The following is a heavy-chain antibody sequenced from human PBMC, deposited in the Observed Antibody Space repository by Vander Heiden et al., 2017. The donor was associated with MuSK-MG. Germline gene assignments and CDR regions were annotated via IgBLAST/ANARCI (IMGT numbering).Heavy chain of an antibody. CDR1: GGSFSGYY. CDR3: ARTDHRYYYYGMDV. V-gene: IGHV4-34*01. Sequence: QVQLQQWCAGLLKPSETLPLTCAVSGGSFSGYYWSWIRQPPGKGLEWMGEINHSGSTNYNPSLKSRVTISVDTSKNQFSLKLSAVTAADTAVYYCARTDHRYYYYGMDVWGQGTTGNVAS. J-gene: IGHJ6*02. CDR2: INHSGST.